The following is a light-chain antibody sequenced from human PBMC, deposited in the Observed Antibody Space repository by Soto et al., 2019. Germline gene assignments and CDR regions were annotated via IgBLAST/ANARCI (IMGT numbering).Light chain of an antibody. V-gene: IGKV3-15*01. Sequence: EIVMTQSPATLSVSPGERATLSCRASQSVSSNLAWYQQKPGQAPRLLIYGASTRATGIPARFSGSGSGTDFTLTISSLEPEDFAVYYCQQRSNWPRLFTFGPGTKVDIK. CDR2: GAS. J-gene: IGKJ3*01. CDR1: QSVSSN. CDR3: QQRSNWPRLFT.